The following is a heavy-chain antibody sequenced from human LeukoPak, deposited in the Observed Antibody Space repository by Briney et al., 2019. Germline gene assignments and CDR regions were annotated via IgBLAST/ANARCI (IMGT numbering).Heavy chain of an antibody. CDR3: ARGSPGIAVAPAR. Sequence: PSGTLSLTCAVSGASISSSNWWSWVRQPPGKGLEWIGEIYHSGSTNYNPSLKSRVTISVDTSKNQFSLKLSSVTAADTAVYYCARGSPGIAVAPARWGQGTLVTVSS. CDR2: IYHSGST. CDR1: GASISSSNW. V-gene: IGHV4-4*02. J-gene: IGHJ1*01. D-gene: IGHD6-19*01.